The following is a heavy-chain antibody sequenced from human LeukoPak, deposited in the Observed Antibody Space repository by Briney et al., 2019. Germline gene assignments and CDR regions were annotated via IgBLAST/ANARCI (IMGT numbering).Heavy chain of an antibody. J-gene: IGHJ6*02. D-gene: IGHD6-13*01. V-gene: IGHV3-48*03. Sequence: GGSLRLSCAASGLPLSKYAINWVRQAPGKGLEWVSYISSSGSTIYYADSVKGRFTSSRDNAKNTLYLQMNSLRAEDTAVYYCARDRIAAAGGYFYGMDVWGQGTTVTVSS. CDR3: ARDRIAAAGGYFYGMDV. CDR1: GLPLSKYA. CDR2: ISSSGSTI.